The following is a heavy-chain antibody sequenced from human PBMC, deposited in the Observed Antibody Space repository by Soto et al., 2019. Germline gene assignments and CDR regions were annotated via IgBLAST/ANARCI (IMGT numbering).Heavy chain of an antibody. CDR3: ARNGDSPYDY. J-gene: IGHJ4*02. V-gene: IGHV1-69*02. CDR2: IIPVLNIA. CDR1: GGTFSSYS. D-gene: IGHD1-1*01. Sequence: QVQPVQSGAEVKKPRSSVRVYCKASGGTFSSYSFSWVRQAPGQGLEWMGRIIPVLNIANYAPKFRGRVTISADKSTSSAYMELSSLRSEDTAVYYCARNGDSPYDYWGPGTLVTVSS.